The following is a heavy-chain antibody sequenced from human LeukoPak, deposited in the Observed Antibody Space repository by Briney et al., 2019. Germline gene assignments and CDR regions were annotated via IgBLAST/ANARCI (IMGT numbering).Heavy chain of an antibody. J-gene: IGHJ5*02. Sequence: SVKVSCKASGYIITSYYMHWVRQAPGQGLEWMGGIIPIFGTANYAQKFQGRVTITADKSTSTAYMELSSLRSEDTAVYYCARAPSIAARPNWFDPWGQGTLVTVSS. CDR1: GYIITSYY. D-gene: IGHD6-6*01. CDR3: ARAPSIAARPNWFDP. CDR2: IIPIFGTA. V-gene: IGHV1-69*06.